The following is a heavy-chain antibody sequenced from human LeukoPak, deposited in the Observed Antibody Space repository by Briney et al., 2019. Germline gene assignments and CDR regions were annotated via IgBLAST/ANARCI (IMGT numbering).Heavy chain of an antibody. CDR3: ARVLTARSGGYDAFDI. CDR1: GFTFNNYG. J-gene: IGHJ3*02. V-gene: IGHV3-30*03. D-gene: IGHD6-25*01. CDR2: ISYDGSNK. Sequence: GGSLRLSCAASGFTFNNYGMHWVRQAPGKGLEWVAVISYDGSNKYYADSVKGRFSISRDNSKNTLYLQMNSLRAEDTAVYYCARVLTARSGGYDAFDIWGQGTMVTVSS.